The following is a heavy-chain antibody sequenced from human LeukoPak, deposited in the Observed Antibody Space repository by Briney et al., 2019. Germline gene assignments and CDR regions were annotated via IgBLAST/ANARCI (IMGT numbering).Heavy chain of an antibody. Sequence: SETLSLTCAVYGGSFSGYYWSWIRQPPGKGLEWIGEINHSGSTNYNPSLKSRVTISVDTSKNQFSLKLSSVTAADTAVYYCARGPPLWFGDSPFDPWGQGTPVTVSS. CDR3: ARGPPLWFGDSPFDP. CDR2: INHSGST. J-gene: IGHJ5*02. D-gene: IGHD3-10*01. CDR1: GGSFSGYY. V-gene: IGHV4-34*01.